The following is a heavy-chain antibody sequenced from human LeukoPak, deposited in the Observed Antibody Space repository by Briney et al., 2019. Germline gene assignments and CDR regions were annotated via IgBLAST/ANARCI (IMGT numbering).Heavy chain of an antibody. CDR3: ARGDIAVSFLDY. Sequence: SETLSLTCTVSGGSISSYYWSWIRQPPGKGLEWIGYIYYSGSTNYNPSLKSRVTISVDTSKNQFSLKLSSVTAADTAVYYCARGDIAVSFLDYWGQGTLVTVSS. V-gene: IGHV4-59*08. D-gene: IGHD6-19*01. J-gene: IGHJ4*02. CDR1: GGSISSYY. CDR2: IYYSGST.